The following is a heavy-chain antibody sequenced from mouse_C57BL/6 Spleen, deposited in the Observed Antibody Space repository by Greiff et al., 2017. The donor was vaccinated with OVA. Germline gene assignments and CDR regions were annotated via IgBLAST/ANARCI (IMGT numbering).Heavy chain of an antibody. CDR3: ARLQVDYAMDY. CDR2: ISDGGSYT. D-gene: IGHD1-1*02. V-gene: IGHV5-4*03. Sequence: EVKVVESGGGLVKPGGSLKLSCAASGFTFSSYAMSWVRQTPEKRLEWVATISDGGSYTYYPDNVKGRFTISRDNAKNNLYLQMSHLKSEDTAMYYCARLQVDYAMDYWGQGTSVTVSS. CDR1: GFTFSSYA. J-gene: IGHJ4*01.